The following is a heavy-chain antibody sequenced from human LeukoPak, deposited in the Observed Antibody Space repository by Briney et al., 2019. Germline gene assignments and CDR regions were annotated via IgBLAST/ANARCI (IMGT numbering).Heavy chain of an antibody. J-gene: IGHJ5*02. Sequence: SETLSLTCTVSGGSINSGSYYWSWIRQPAGKGLEWIGRIYTSGSTNYNPSLKSRVTISVDTSKNQFSLKLSSVTAADTAVYYCARDPAVAGTGWWFDPWGQGTLVTVSS. V-gene: IGHV4-61*02. CDR2: IYTSGST. CDR3: ARDPAVAGTGWWFDP. CDR1: GGSINSGSYY. D-gene: IGHD6-19*01.